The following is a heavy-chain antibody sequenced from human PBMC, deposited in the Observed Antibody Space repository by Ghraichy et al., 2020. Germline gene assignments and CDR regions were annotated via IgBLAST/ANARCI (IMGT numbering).Heavy chain of an antibody. CDR1: GGSISSYY. CDR3: ARASGSYYGYFDY. J-gene: IGHJ4*02. V-gene: IGHV4-59*08. CDR2: IYYSGST. Sequence: LRLSCTVSGGSISSYYWSWIRQPPGKGLEWIGYIYYSGSTNYNPSLKSRVTISVDTSKNQFSLKLSSVTAADTAVYYCARASGSYYGYFDYWGQGTLVTVSS. D-gene: IGHD1-26*01.